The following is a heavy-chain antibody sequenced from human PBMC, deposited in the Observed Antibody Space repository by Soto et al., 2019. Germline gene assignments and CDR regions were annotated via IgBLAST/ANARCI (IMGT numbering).Heavy chain of an antibody. CDR2: IILIFGTA. CDR1: GGTFSSYA. D-gene: IGHD2-2*02. V-gene: IGHV1-69*01. Sequence: QVQLVQSGAEVKKPGSSVKVSCKASGGTFSSYAISWVRQAPGQGLEWMGGIILIFGTANYAQEFQGRVTITADESTSTAYMELSSLRSEDTAVYYCANDIVVVPAAIPGGYYYYGMDVWGQGTTGTVSS. CDR3: ANDIVVVPAAIPGGYYYYGMDV. J-gene: IGHJ6*02.